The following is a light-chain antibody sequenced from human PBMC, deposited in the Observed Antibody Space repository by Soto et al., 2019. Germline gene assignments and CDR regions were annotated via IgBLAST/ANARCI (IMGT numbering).Light chain of an antibody. CDR1: QTISSW. CDR3: QQYNSYSGT. J-gene: IGKJ1*01. CDR2: KAS. V-gene: IGKV1-5*03. Sequence: DIQMTQSPSTLSGSVGDRVTITCRASQTISSWLAWYQQKPGKAPKLLIYKASTLKSGVPSRFSGSGSGTEFTLTISRLQPDDFATYYCQQYNSYSGTFGQGTKVE.